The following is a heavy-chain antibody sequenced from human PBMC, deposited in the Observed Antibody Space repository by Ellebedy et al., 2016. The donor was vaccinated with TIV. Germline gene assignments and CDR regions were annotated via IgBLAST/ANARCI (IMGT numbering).Heavy chain of an antibody. CDR1: GFSFRSYW. D-gene: IGHD3-9*01. J-gene: IGHJ4*02. CDR3: ARVDILRWYYFDS. V-gene: IGHV3-7*03. CDR2: INQDGSEK. Sequence: GESLKISCVGSGFSFRSYWMSWVRQAPGKGLEWVANINQDGSEKYYVDSVKGRLTISRDNAKNSLYLQMNSLRAEDTAIYYCARVDILRWYYFDSWGQGTLVTVSS.